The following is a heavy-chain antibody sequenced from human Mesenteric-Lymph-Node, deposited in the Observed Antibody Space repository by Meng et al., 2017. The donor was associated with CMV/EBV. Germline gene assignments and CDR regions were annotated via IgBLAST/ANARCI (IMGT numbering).Heavy chain of an antibody. Sequence: GESLKISCAASDFSVSNNYINWVRQAPGKGLEWVSYISSSGSTIYYADSVKGRFTISRDNAKNSLYLQMNSLRAEDTAVYYCARSNYYGSGSYYPLDAFDIWGQGTMVTVSS. CDR2: ISSSGSTI. CDR1: DFSVSNNY. J-gene: IGHJ3*02. CDR3: ARSNYYGSGSYYPLDAFDI. D-gene: IGHD3-10*01. V-gene: IGHV3-48*03.